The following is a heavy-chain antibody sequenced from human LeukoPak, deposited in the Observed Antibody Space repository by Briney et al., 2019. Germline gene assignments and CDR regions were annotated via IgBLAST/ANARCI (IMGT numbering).Heavy chain of an antibody. D-gene: IGHD6-19*01. CDR2: ISAYNGNT. Sequence: ASVKVSCKASGYTFTSYGTSWVRQAPGQGLEWMGWISAYNGNTNYAQKLQGRVTMTTDTSTSTAYMELRSLRSDDTAVYYCARSYSSGWYGEVFDYWGQGTLVTVSS. J-gene: IGHJ4*02. CDR1: GYTFTSYG. CDR3: ARSYSSGWYGEVFDY. V-gene: IGHV1-18*04.